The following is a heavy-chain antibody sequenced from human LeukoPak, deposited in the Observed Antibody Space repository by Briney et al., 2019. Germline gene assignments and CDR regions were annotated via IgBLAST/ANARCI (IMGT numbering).Heavy chain of an antibody. CDR1: GVSISNYY. D-gene: IGHD1-26*01. CDR2: IYYSGST. Sequence: SETLSLTCTVSGVSISNYYWSWIRQPPGKGLEWIGYIYYSGSTNYNPSLKSRVTISVDTSKNQFSLKLSSVTAADTAVYYCARLYSGSYIYWGQGTLVTVSS. J-gene: IGHJ4*02. V-gene: IGHV4-59*12. CDR3: ARLYSGSYIY.